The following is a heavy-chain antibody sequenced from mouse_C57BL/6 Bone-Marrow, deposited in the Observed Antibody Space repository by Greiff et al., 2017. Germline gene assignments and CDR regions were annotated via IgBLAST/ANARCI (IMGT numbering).Heavy chain of an antibody. D-gene: IGHD1-1*01. CDR2: IYPGSGNT. V-gene: IGHV1-76*01. CDR3: ARKDLYGSSYWYFDV. CDR1: GYTFPDYY. J-gene: IGHJ1*03. Sequence: QVQLKQSGAELVRPGASVKLSCTASGYTFPDYYINWVKQRPGQGLAWIARIYPGSGNTYYNEKFKGKATLTAETSSSTAYMQLSSLTSEDSAVYFWARKDLYGSSYWYFDVWGTGTTVTVSS.